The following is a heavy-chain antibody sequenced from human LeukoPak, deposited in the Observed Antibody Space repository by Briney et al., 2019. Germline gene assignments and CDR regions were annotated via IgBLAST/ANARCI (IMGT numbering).Heavy chain of an antibody. CDR3: AKDSADYYDRSGYFRFSYYYYYMDA. J-gene: IGHJ6*03. Sequence: SLRPPSAAPAFTFSRSGTPWYRHAPPKGLACLAVIWYDGPNKYYADSVKGRFTLSRDTSKNTLYLHMNSLISQDTTVHSCAKDSADYYDRSGYFRFSYYYYYMDARGTAPTVTVS. CDR1: AFTFSRSG. V-gene: IGHV3-33*06. CDR2: IWYDGPNK. D-gene: IGHD3-22*01.